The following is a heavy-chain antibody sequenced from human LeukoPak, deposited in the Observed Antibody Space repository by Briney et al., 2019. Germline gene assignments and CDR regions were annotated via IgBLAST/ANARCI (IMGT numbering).Heavy chain of an antibody. CDR3: ARGYGDYEFDY. J-gene: IGHJ4*02. CDR2: INPNSGGT. Sequence: ASVKVSCKASGYTFTGYYMHWVRQAPGQGLEWMGWINPNSGGTNYAQKCQGRVTMTRDTSISTAYMELSRLRSDDTAVYYCARGYGDYEFDYWGQGTLVTVSS. CDR1: GYTFTGYY. V-gene: IGHV1-2*02. D-gene: IGHD4-17*01.